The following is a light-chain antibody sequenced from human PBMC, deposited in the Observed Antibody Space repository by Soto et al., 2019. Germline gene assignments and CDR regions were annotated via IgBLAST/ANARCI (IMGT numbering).Light chain of an antibody. CDR2: GAS. CDR3: QQDGGSALFT. V-gene: IGKV3-20*01. CDR1: QSVSSNY. J-gene: IGKJ3*01. Sequence: EFVLTQSPGTLSLSPGERATLSCRAGQSVSSNYLAWYQQKPGQAPRLLIYGASSRATGIPDRFSGSGSGTDFTLTIRRLEPEDFAVYYCQQDGGSALFTFGPGTKVDIK.